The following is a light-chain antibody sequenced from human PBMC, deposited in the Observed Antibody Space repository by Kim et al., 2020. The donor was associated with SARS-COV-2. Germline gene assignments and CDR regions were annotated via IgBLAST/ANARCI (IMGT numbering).Light chain of an antibody. CDR2: DVH. V-gene: IGLV2-14*03. CDR3: SSFASSTSYV. Sequence: LTQPASVSGSPGQSITISCTGTRSDVGGYNYVAWYQQHPGKAPKLIIYDVHNRPSGVSDRFSGSKSGNTASLTISGLQAEDEADYYCSSFASSTSYVFGTGTQLTVL. J-gene: IGLJ1*01. CDR1: RSDVGGYNY.